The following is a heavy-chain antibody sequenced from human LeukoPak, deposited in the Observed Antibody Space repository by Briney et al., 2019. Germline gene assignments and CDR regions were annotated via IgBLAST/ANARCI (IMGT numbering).Heavy chain of an antibody. CDR2: IYHSGST. J-gene: IGHJ1*01. V-gene: IGHV4-30-2*01. CDR3: ARRGIAAAGHRYFQH. D-gene: IGHD6-13*01. CDR1: GGSISSGGYY. Sequence: SQTLSLTCTVSGGSISSGGYYWSWIRQPPGKGLEWIGYIYHSGSTYYNPSLKSRLTISVDTSKNQFSLKLSSVTAADTAVYYCARRGIAAAGHRYFQHWGQGTLVTVSS.